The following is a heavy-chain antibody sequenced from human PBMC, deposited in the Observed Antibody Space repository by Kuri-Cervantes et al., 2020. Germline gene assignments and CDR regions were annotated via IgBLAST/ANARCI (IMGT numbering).Heavy chain of an antibody. CDR2: IYHSGST. V-gene: IGHV4-38-2*01. Sequence: SETLSLTCAVSGYSISSGYYWGWIRQPPGKGLEWIGSIYHSGSTNYNPSLKSRVTISVDTSKNQFSLKLSSVTAADTAVYYCARRRDSEPIAAAGGFDHWGQGTLVTDSS. CDR3: ARRRDSEPIAAAGGFDH. CDR1: GYSISSGYY. J-gene: IGHJ4*02. D-gene: IGHD6-13*01.